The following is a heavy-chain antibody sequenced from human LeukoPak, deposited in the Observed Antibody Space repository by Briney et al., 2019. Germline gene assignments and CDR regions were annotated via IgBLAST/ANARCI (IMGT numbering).Heavy chain of an antibody. CDR2: ISYDGSNK. J-gene: IGHJ4*02. Sequence: GGSLRLSCAASGFTFSSYAMHWVRQAPGKGLEWVAVISYDGSNKYYADSVKGRFTISRDNSKNTLYLQMNSLRAEDTAVYYCAKDHRDGYNPTLDYWGQGALVTVSS. V-gene: IGHV3-30*04. D-gene: IGHD5-24*01. CDR1: GFTFSSYA. CDR3: AKDHRDGYNPTLDY.